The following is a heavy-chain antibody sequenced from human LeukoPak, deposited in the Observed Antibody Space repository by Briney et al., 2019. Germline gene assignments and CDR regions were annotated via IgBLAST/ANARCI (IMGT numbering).Heavy chain of an antibody. J-gene: IGHJ4*02. CDR2: IIPNLGIA. V-gene: IGHV1-69*04. Sequence: SVKVSCKASGGTFSSYAISWVRQAPGQGLEWMGRIIPNLGIANYAQKFQGRVTITADKSTSTAYMELSSLRSEDTAVYYCARDLIGYDSSGYYYGYFDYWGQGTLVTVSS. CDR1: GGTFSSYA. CDR3: ARDLIGYDSSGYYYGYFDY. D-gene: IGHD3-22*01.